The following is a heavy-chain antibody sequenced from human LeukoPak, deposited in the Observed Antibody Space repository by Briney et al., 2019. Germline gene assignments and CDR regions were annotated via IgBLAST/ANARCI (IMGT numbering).Heavy chain of an antibody. V-gene: IGHV3-30*18. CDR3: AKGPRILWWSEQDYFDY. D-gene: IGHD2-21*01. J-gene: IGHJ4*02. Sequence: PGGSLRLSCAASGFTFSSYPLNWVRHAPGKGLEWVAVISYDGSNKYYADSVKGRFTIHRDNSKNTLYLQMNSLRAEDTAVYYCAKGPRILWWSEQDYFDYWGQGTLVTVSS. CDR1: GFTFSSYP. CDR2: ISYDGSNK.